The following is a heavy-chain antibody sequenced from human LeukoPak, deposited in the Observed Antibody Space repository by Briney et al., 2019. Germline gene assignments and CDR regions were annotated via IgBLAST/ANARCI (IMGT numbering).Heavy chain of an antibody. J-gene: IGHJ4*02. CDR1: GFTFSSDW. CDR2: IKKDGSNK. V-gene: IGHV3-7*03. CDR3: ARARKSSNWEY. Sequence: GGSLRLSCAASGFTFSSDWMTWVRQAPGKGLEWVANIKKDGSNKFYVDSVKGRFTISRDNAKNSLYLQMNSLRAEDTAVYHCARARKSSNWEYWGQGTLVTVSS. D-gene: IGHD6-13*01.